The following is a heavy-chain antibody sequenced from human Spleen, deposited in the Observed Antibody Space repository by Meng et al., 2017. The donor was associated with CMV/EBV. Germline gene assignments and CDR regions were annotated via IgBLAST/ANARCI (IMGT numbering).Heavy chain of an antibody. D-gene: IGHD2-15*01. J-gene: IGHJ5*02. V-gene: IGHV3-7*01. CDR3: AGTGGYPNWFDP. CDR1: GFTVSGSW. CDR2: ISDDGSQK. Sequence: SCAVSGFTVSGSWMSWVRQAPVKGLEWVATISDDGSQKYYVDSLKGRFTIYRDNAKNSMYLEMNSLRVEDTAIYYCAGTGGYPNWFDPWGQGTLVTVSS.